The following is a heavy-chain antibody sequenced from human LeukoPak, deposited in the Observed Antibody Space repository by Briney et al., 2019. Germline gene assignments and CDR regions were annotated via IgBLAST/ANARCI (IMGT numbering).Heavy chain of an antibody. CDR1: GGTFSSYA. J-gene: IGHJ3*02. CDR3: AREGSNYDYVWGSYRYSRHAFDI. V-gene: IGHV1-69*01. CDR2: IIPIFGTA. D-gene: IGHD3-16*02. Sequence: GSSVKVSCKASGGTFSSYAISWVRHAPGQGLEWMGGIIPIFGTANYAQKFQGRVTITADESTSTAYMELSSLRSEDTAVYYCAREGSNYDYVWGSYRYSRHAFDIWGQGTMVTVSS.